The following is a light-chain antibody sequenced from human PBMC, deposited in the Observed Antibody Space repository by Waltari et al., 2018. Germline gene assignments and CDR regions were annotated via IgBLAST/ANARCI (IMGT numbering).Light chain of an antibody. CDR2: EGN. Sequence: QSALTQPASVSGSPGQSITISCTGTSSDGGSYNQVSWYQQHPGKAPKLIIYEGNKWPSGVSNRFSGSKSGNTASLTISGLQAEDEADYYCCSYAGSSTWVFGGGTKLTVL. CDR3: CSYAGSSTWV. J-gene: IGLJ3*02. CDR1: SSDGGSYNQ. V-gene: IGLV2-23*01.